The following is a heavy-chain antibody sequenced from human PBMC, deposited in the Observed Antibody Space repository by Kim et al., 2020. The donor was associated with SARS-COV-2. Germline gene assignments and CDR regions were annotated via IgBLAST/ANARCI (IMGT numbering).Heavy chain of an antibody. CDR2: MYYIGST. CDR1: GGSISSGGYC. CDR3: ARGPIAVAGTLPTHFDY. Sequence: SETLSLTCSVSGGSISSGGYCWSWIRQLPGKGLEWIGFMYYIGSTHYSPSLKSRLTISADTSKNQFSLTLNSVTAADTAVYYCARGPIAVAGTLPTHFDYWGQGTLVTVPS. V-gene: IGHV4-31*03. J-gene: IGHJ4*02. D-gene: IGHD6-19*01.